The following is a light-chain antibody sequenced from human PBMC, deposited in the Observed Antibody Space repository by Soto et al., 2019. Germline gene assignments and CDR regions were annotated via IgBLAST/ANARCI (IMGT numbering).Light chain of an antibody. J-gene: IGKJ1*01. CDR1: QSVSSY. Sequence: EIVLTQSPATPSLSPGERATLSCRASQSVSSYLAWCQQKPGQAPRLLIYDASNRATGIPARFSGSESGTDFTFTISSLEPEDFAVYYCQQRSNWPWTFGQGTRWIS. V-gene: IGKV3-11*01. CDR3: QQRSNWPWT. CDR2: DAS.